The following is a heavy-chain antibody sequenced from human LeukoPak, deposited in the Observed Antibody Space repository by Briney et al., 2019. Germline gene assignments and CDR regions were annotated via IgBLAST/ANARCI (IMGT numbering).Heavy chain of an antibody. CDR1: GFIFRDYH. CDR3: ARGPWDYYDSSNYRTFDY. CDR2: ISSSAGYM. J-gene: IGHJ4*02. V-gene: IGHV3-21*01. D-gene: IGHD3-22*01. Sequence: GGSLRLSCAASGFIFRDYHIHWVRQAPGKGLEWVSSISSSAGYMYYADSVKGRFTIPRDNARNSLYLQMNTLRAEDTAVYYCARGPWDYYDSSNYRTFDYWGQGTLVTVSS.